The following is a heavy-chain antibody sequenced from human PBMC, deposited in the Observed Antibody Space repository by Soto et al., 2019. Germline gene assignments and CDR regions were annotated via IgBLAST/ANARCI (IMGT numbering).Heavy chain of an antibody. CDR1: GGSFSGYY. CDR2: INHSGST. J-gene: IGHJ3*02. V-gene: IGHV4-34*01. CDR3: ARSSDFDI. D-gene: IGHD3-22*01. Sequence: SETLSLTCAGYGGSFSGYYWSWIRQPPGKGLEWIWEINHSGSTNYNPSLKSRVTISVDTSKNQFSLKLSSVTAADTAVYYCARSSDFDIWGQGTMVTVSS.